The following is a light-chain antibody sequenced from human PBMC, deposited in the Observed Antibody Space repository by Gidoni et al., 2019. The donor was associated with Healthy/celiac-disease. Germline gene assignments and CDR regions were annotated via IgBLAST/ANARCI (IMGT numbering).Light chain of an antibody. Sequence: AIRMTQSPSPRSAATGDRVTITCRASQGSSSYLAWYQQKPGKAPKLLIYAASNLQSGVPSRFSGSGSGTDFTLTISCLQSEDFATYYCQQYYSYPRTFGQGTKVEIK. CDR1: QGSSSY. CDR2: AAS. J-gene: IGKJ1*01. CDR3: QQYYSYPRT. V-gene: IGKV1-8*01.